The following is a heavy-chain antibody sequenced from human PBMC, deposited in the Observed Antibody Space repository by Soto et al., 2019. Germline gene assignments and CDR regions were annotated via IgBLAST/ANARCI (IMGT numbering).Heavy chain of an antibody. V-gene: IGHV4-38-2*01. CDR1: DYSISSGYY. CDR2: FHHSGST. Sequence: SETLSLTCAVSDYSISSGYYWGWIRQPPGKGLEWIGSFHHSGSTYYNPSLKSRVTISPDTSKNQFSLNLSSVTAADTAVYYCARAPYYYDSSGYYFGHFDCWGQGTLVTV. CDR3: ARAPYYYDSSGYYFGHFDC. J-gene: IGHJ4*02. D-gene: IGHD3-22*01.